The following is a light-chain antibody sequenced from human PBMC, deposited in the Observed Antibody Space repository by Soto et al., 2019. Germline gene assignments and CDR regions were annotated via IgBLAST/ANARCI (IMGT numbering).Light chain of an antibody. CDR1: QSVNNNY. Sequence: ETVLTQSPGTVSLSPGERPTLSCKTSQSVNNNYLAWYQQRPGQAPMLLIYGVFNRAAGVQDRFSGSGSGTDFALTISGLEPEDSAVYYCQHYDGSPRTFGQGTKLEIK. CDR3: QHYDGSPRT. J-gene: IGKJ2*01. V-gene: IGKV3-20*01. CDR2: GVF.